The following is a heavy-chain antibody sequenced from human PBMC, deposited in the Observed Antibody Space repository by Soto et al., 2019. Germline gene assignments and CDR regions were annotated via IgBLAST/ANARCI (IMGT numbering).Heavy chain of an antibody. CDR2: IKRKIDGEAT. J-gene: IGHJ6*02. CDR1: GFSFSNAW. V-gene: IGHV3-15*07. CDR3: TTGSVEGV. D-gene: IGHD2-15*01. Sequence: EVQLVESGGGLVKPGGSLRLSCAASGFSFSNAWMNWVRQAPEKGLEWVGRIKRKIDGEATDYAGPVKGRFTVFRDDSKSALYLQMNSLKGDDTAVDYCTTGSVEGVWGQGTTVTVS.